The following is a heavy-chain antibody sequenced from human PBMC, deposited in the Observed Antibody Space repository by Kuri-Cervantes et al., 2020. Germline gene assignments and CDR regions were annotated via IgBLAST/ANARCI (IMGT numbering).Heavy chain of an antibody. J-gene: IGHJ6*02. CDR1: GYTFTSYD. D-gene: IGHD3-10*01. Sequence: ASVKVSCKASGYTFTSYDINWVRQATGQGLEWMGWMNSNSGNTGYAQKFQGSVTMTRNTSISTAYMELSSLRSEDTAVYYCARGLLTMVRGVMLDYYYYYGMDVWGQGTTVTVSS. CDR2: MNSNSGNT. V-gene: IGHV1-8*01. CDR3: ARGLLTMVRGVMLDYYYYYGMDV.